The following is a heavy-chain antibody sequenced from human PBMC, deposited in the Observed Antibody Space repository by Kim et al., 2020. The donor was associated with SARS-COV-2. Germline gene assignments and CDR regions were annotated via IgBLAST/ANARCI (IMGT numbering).Heavy chain of an antibody. J-gene: IGHJ6*02. CDR1: GFTFTSSA. Sequence: SVKVSCKASGFTFTSSAVQWVRQARGQRLEWIGWIVVGSGNTNYAQKFQERVTITRDMSTSTAYMELSSLRSEDTAVYYCAADSGYYGSGSYYNYYYGMDVWGQGTTVTVSS. CDR2: IVVGSGNT. V-gene: IGHV1-58*01. D-gene: IGHD3-10*01. CDR3: AADSGYYGSGSYYNYYYGMDV.